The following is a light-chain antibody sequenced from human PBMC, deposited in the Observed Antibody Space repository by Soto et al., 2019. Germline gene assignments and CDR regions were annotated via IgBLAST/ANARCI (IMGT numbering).Light chain of an antibody. V-gene: IGKV3-20*01. CDR3: QQYGSSPRT. CDR1: QSLSSY. CDR2: GAS. Sequence: EIVLTQSPGTLSLSPGERATLSCRVSQSLSSYLAWYQQKPGQAPRLLIYGASSRATGIPDRFSGSGSGTHFTLSISRLEPEDFAVYYCQQYGSSPRTFGHGTKVDIK. J-gene: IGKJ3*01.